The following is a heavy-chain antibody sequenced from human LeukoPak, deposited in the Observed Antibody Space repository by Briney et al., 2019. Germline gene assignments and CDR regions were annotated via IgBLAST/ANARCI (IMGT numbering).Heavy chain of an antibody. J-gene: IGHJ4*02. CDR3: AKDPRDCGGDCYWDY. V-gene: IGHV3-53*01. Sequence: PGGSLRLSCAASGFTVSSNYMSWVRQAPGKGLEWVSVIYSGGSTYYADSVKGRFTISRDDSKNTLYLQMNSLRAEDTAVYYCAKDPRDCGGDCYWDYWGQGTLVTVSS. D-gene: IGHD2-21*02. CDR2: IYSGGST. CDR1: GFTVSSNY.